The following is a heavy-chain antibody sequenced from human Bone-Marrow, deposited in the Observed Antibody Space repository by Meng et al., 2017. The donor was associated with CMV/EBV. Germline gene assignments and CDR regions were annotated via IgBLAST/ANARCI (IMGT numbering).Heavy chain of an antibody. Sequence: GESLKISCAASGFTFSSYAMHWVRQAPGKGLEWVAVISYDGSNKYYADSVKGRFTISRDNSKNTLYLQMNSLRAEDTAVYYCARDQINSYYDILTGYSLDYWGQGTLVTVSS. V-gene: IGHV3-30-3*01. CDR3: ARDQINSYYDILTGYSLDY. CDR2: ISYDGSNK. D-gene: IGHD3-9*01. J-gene: IGHJ4*02. CDR1: GFTFSSYA.